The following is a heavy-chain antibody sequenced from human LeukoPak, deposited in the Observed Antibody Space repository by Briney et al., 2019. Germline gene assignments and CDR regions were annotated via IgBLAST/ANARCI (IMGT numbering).Heavy chain of an antibody. CDR3: AKAGILPGYSSSWYYFDY. CDR2: IWNDGSNK. Sequence: GGSLRLSCAASGFTFSNYGIHWVRQAPGKGLEWVAIIWNDGSNKYYGDSVKGRFTISRDNSKNTLYLQMNSLRAEDTAVYYCAKAGILPGYSSSWYYFDYWGQGTLVTVSS. J-gene: IGHJ4*02. CDR1: GFTFSNYG. D-gene: IGHD6-13*01. V-gene: IGHV3-33*06.